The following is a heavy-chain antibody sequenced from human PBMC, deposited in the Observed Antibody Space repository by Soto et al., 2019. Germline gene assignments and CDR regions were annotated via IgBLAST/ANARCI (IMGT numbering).Heavy chain of an antibody. CDR1: GYTFTSYG. J-gene: IGHJ6*03. D-gene: IGHD3-10*01. V-gene: IGHV1-18*01. CDR2: ISAYNGNT. Sequence: ASVKVSCKASGYTFTSYGISWVRQAPGQGLEWMGWISAYNGNTNYAQKLQGRVTMTTDTSTSTAYMELRSLRSDDTAVYYCAREYGSGSYYPSIYYYYYMDVWGKGTTVTVSS. CDR3: AREYGSGSYYPSIYYYYYMDV.